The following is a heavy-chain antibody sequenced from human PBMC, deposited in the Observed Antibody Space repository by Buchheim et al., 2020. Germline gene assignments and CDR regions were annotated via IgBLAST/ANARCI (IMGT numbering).Heavy chain of an antibody. Sequence: QVQLQGSGPGLVKPSETLSLTCTVSGGSISSYYWSWIRQPPGKGLEWIGYIYYSGSTNYNPSLKSRVTISVDTSKNQFSLTLSSVTAADTAVYYCARGDYTMVRGVITYYFDYWGQGTL. J-gene: IGHJ4*02. CDR1: GGSISSYY. D-gene: IGHD3-10*01. CDR2: IYYSGST. V-gene: IGHV4-59*01. CDR3: ARGDYTMVRGVITYYFDY.